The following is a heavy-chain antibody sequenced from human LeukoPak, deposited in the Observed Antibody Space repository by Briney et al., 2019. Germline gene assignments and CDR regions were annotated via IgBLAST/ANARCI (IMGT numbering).Heavy chain of an antibody. V-gene: IGHV3-13*01. CDR3: ARGRNSNYYDSSGYYPY. Sequence: GGSLRLSCAASGFTLCSYDMHWLRQATGKGLEWVSAIGTLGDTDYPDSVKGRFTISRENAKNSVYLQMNNLRAGDTAVYECARGRNSNYYDSSGYYPYWGQGTLVTVSS. CDR1: GFTLCSYD. CDR2: IGTLGDT. D-gene: IGHD3-22*01. J-gene: IGHJ4*02.